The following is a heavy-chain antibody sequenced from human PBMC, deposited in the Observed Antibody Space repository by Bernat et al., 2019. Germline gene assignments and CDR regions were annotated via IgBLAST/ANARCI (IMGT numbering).Heavy chain of an antibody. D-gene: IGHD6-19*01. CDR2: IWYDGSNK. J-gene: IGHJ4*02. CDR1: GFTFSSYG. Sequence: QVQLVESGGGVVQPGRSLRLSCAASGFTFSSYGMHWVRQAPGKGLEWVAVIWYDGSNKYYADSVKGRFTISRDNSKNTLYLQMNSLRAEDTAVYYCARDLGPQWLGPEGYDYWGQGTLVTVSS. V-gene: IGHV3-33*01. CDR3: ARDLGPQWLGPEGYDY.